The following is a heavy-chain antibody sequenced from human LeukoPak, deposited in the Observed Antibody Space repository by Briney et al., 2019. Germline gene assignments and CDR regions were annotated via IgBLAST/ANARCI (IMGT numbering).Heavy chain of an antibody. J-gene: IGHJ4*02. CDR1: GDSIGTTYY. V-gene: IGHV4-39*07. Sequence: SETLSLTCSVSGDSIGTTYYWGVIRQPPGKGLEWVAAVYYTGNIYYKPSLKSRVTMSVDTSKNQFSLKLNSVTAADTAVFYCARAGFEDGDYKIDYWGQGTLVTVSS. CDR3: ARAGFEDGDYKIDY. D-gene: IGHD4-17*01. CDR2: VYYTGNI.